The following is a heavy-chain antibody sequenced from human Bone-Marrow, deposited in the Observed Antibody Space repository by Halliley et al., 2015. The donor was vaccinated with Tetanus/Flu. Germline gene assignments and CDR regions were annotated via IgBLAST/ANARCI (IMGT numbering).Heavy chain of an antibody. J-gene: IGHJ5*02. V-gene: IGHV3-48*03. CDR3: ARGSTYNDVLTGHNWFDP. D-gene: IGHD3-9*01. Sequence: SLRLSCTASGFILSSYEMNWVRQAPGKGQEWVSYISVRGSTIYYADSVQGRFTISRDHATNSLYLQMNSLRAEDTAVYYCARGSTYNDVLTGHNWFDPWGHGTLVTVSS. CDR2: ISVRGSTI. CDR1: GFILSSYE.